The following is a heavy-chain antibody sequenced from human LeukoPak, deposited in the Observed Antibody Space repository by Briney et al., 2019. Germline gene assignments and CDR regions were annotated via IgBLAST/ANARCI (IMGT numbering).Heavy chain of an antibody. J-gene: IGHJ6*02. CDR3: AKDMASAYYYGSGLPLSYYGMDV. Sequence: GGSLRLSCAASGFTFDDYAMPWDRQAPGKGLEWVSGISWNSDSIGYADSVKGRFTISRDNAKNSLYLQMNSLRAEDTALYYCAKDMASAYYYGSGLPLSYYGMDVWGQGTTVTVSS. CDR1: GFTFDDYA. D-gene: IGHD3-10*01. CDR2: ISWNSDSI. V-gene: IGHV3-9*01.